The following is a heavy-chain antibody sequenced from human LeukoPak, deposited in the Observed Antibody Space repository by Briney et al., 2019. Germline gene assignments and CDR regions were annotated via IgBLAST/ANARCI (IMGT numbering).Heavy chain of an antibody. CDR3: ARDHLDPLGMDV. J-gene: IGHJ6*02. V-gene: IGHV4-31*03. CDR2: IYYSGST. CDR1: GGSISSGGYY. Sequence: SSETLSLTCTVSGGSISSGGYYWSWIRQHPGKGLEWIGYIYYSGSTYYNPSLKSRVTISVDTSKNQFSLKLSSVTAADTAVYYCARDHLDPLGMDVWGQGTTVTVSS.